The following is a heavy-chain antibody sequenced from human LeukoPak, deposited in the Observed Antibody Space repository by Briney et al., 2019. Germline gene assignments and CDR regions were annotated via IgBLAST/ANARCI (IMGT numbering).Heavy chain of an antibody. CDR1: GLAFSSYG. V-gene: IGHV3-30*02. CDR3: AGRAAAFYFDY. D-gene: IGHD6-13*01. J-gene: IGHJ4*02. CDR2: MQYDGSQI. Sequence: GGSLRLSCTASGLAFSSYGMHWARQAPGKGLEWVAFMQYDGSQIYYVDSVKGRFTISRDNSKNALYLQMNSLRPEDMAIYYCAGRAAAFYFDYWGQGTLVTVSS.